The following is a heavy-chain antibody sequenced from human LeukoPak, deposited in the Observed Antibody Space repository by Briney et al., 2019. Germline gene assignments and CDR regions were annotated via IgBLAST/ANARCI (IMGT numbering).Heavy chain of an antibody. Sequence: GASVKVSCKASGYTFTSYDINWVRQATGQGLEWMGWMNPTSGNTGYAQKFQGRVTMTKNTSITTAYMDLSSLRSEDTAVYYCARALSWTTESYYYMDVWGKGTTVTVSS. CDR1: GYTFTSYD. CDR2: MNPTSGNT. J-gene: IGHJ6*03. D-gene: IGHD3/OR15-3a*01. CDR3: ARALSWTTESYYYMDV. V-gene: IGHV1-8*01.